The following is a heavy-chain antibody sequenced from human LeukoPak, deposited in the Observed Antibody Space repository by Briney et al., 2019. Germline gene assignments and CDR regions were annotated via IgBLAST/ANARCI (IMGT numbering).Heavy chain of an antibody. V-gene: IGHV4-59*01. CDR2: IYYSGST. D-gene: IGHD5-18*01. J-gene: IGHJ4*02. Sequence: SETLSLTCTVSGGSISSYYWNWIRQPPGKGLEWIGYIYYSGSTNYNPSLKSRVTISVDTSKNQFSLKLSSVTAADTAVYYRARDSQAYSYVFDYWGQGTLVTVSS. CDR3: ARDSQAYSYVFDY. CDR1: GGSISSYY.